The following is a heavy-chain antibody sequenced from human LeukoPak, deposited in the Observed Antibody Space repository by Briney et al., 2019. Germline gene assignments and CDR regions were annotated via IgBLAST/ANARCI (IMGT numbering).Heavy chain of an antibody. CDR2: IYSGGST. CDR3: ARDNYYYYMDV. J-gene: IGHJ6*03. Sequence: GGSLRLSCAASGFTVSSNYMSWIRQAPGKGLEWVSVIYSGGSTYYADSVKGRFTISRDNSKNTLYLQMNSLRAEDTAVYYCARDNYYYYMDVWGKGTTVTISS. V-gene: IGHV3-66*01. CDR1: GFTVSSNY.